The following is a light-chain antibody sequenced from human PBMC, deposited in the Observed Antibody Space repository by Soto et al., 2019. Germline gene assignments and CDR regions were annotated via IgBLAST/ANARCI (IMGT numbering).Light chain of an antibody. CDR1: SSDVGGYNY. CDR3: TSYSGSNTPYV. Sequence: QSVLTQPPSASGSPGQSVTISCTGTSSDVGGYNYVSWYQHHPGKAPKLMISEVSNRPSGVPDRFSGSKSGNTASLTVSGLQAEDEAGYYRTSYSGSNTPYVFGTGTKVTVL. CDR2: EVS. J-gene: IGLJ1*01. V-gene: IGLV2-8*01.